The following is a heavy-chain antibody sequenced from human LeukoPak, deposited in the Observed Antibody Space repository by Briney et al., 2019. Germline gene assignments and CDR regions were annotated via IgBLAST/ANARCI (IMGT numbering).Heavy chain of an antibody. CDR3: ARGGSLFGAENFDY. J-gene: IGHJ4*02. D-gene: IGHD3-10*02. CDR1: GFTFNNYA. CDR2: ISASGGLI. Sequence: PGGSLRLSSVGSGFTFNNYAFSWVRQTPGEGLEWVSAISASGGLIYYADSVKGRFTISRDNSKNTLYLQMNSLRAEDTAVYYCARGGSLFGAENFDYWGQGTLVTVSS. V-gene: IGHV3-23*01.